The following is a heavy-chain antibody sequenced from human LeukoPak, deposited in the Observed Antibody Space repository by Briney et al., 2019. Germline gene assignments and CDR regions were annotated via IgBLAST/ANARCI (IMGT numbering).Heavy chain of an antibody. Sequence: PSGTLSLTCAVSGGSISSSYWWSWVRQPPGKGLEWIGEIYHSGSTNYNPSLKSRLTISVDTSKNQFSLNLSSVTAADTAVYYCARGGGAAAPFDYWGQGTLVTVSS. CDR1: GGSISSSYW. V-gene: IGHV4-4*02. CDR3: ARGGGAAAPFDY. CDR2: IYHSGST. J-gene: IGHJ4*02. D-gene: IGHD6-13*01.